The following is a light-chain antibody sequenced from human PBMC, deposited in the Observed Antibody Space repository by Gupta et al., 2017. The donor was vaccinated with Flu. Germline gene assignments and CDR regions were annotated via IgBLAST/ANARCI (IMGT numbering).Light chain of an antibody. V-gene: IGKV1-27*01. CDR3: LKDTSAPRT. Sequence: DIQMNQSPSSLSASVGDRVTSTCRASQGISNYLAWYQQKPGKVPKLLIYAASTLQSGVPSRFSGSGSGTAFTLTSSSLQPEDVATYYCLKDTSAPRTFGKGTKVEIK. CDR1: QGISNY. CDR2: AAS. J-gene: IGKJ1*01.